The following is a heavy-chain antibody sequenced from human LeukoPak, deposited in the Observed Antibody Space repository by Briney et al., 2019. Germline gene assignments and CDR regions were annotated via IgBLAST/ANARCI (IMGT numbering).Heavy chain of an antibody. CDR1: GFTLSSHE. CDR2: ISSKCGTK. CDR3: ARVPYDYVSGNYRSDYYNMDV. Sequence: PGGSLRLSCAASGFTLSSHEVNWVRQAPGKGLEGISYISSKCGTKYYADSVKGRFTISRDNAKKSLYLQMNSLRAEDTAVYYCARVPYDYVSGNYRSDYYNMDVWGQGTTVTVSS. D-gene: IGHD3-16*02. V-gene: IGHV3-48*03. J-gene: IGHJ6*02.